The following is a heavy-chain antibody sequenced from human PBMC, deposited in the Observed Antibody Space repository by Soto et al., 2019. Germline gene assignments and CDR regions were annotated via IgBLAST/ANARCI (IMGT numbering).Heavy chain of an antibody. CDR3: ARELGAVAIRYFDY. V-gene: IGHV4-59*01. D-gene: IGHD6-19*01. J-gene: IGHJ4*02. CDR1: GGSISSYY. Sequence: SETLSLTCTVSGGSISSYYRSWIRQPPGKGLEWIGYIYYSGSTNYNPSLKSRVTISVDTSKNQFSLKLSSVTAADTAVYYCARELGAVAIRYFDYWGQRTLVTVSS. CDR2: IYYSGST.